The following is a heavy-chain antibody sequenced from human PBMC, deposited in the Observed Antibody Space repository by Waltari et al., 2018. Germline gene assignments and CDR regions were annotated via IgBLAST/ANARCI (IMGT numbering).Heavy chain of an antibody. CDR1: GFTFSSYA. CDR3: AKKGVLWFGERYYFDY. CDR2: ISGSGGST. D-gene: IGHD3-10*01. Sequence: EVQLLESGGGLVQPGGSLRLSCAASGFTFSSYAMSWVRQAPGKGLEWVSAISGSGGSTYYADSVKGRFTISRDNSKNTLYLQMNSLRAEDTAVYYCAKKGVLWFGERYYFDYWGQGTLVTVSS. V-gene: IGHV3-23*01. J-gene: IGHJ4*02.